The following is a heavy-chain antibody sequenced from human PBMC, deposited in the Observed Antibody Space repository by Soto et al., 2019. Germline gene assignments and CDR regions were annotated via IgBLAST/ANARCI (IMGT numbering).Heavy chain of an antibody. D-gene: IGHD1-26*01. CDR2: IYHSGST. J-gene: IGHJ6*03. V-gene: IGHV4-4*02. CDR1: SGSISSSNW. CDR3: ARVAELFYYMDV. Sequence: QVQLQESGPGLVKPSGTLSLTCAVSSGSISSSNWWSWVRQPPGKGLEWIGEIYHSGSTNYNPSLKSRVTMSVDKSKNQFSLKLSSVTAADTAVYYCARVAELFYYMDVWGKGTTVTVSS.